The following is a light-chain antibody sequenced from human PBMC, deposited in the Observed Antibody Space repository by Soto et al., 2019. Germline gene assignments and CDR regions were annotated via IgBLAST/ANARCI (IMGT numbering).Light chain of an antibody. V-gene: IGKV3-11*01. Sequence: ETVLTQSPATLSLSPGERATLSCRASESVSSYLAWYQQKPGQAPRLLISDASNRATGIPARFSGSGYGTDLHFAICSLDHEDFAVYYCQQRSDLPLTLGGGTKVEIK. CDR2: DAS. J-gene: IGKJ4*01. CDR1: ESVSSY. CDR3: QQRSDLPLT.